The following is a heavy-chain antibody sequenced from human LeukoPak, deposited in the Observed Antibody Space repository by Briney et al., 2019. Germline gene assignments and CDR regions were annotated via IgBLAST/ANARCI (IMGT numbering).Heavy chain of an antibody. CDR2: IYYSGST. V-gene: IGHV4-59*01. CDR3: ARDSSAYYYDSSGFDI. Sequence: SETLSLTCTVSGGSISSYYWSWIRQPPGKGLEWIGYIYYSGSTNYNPSLKSRVTISVDTSKNQFSLKLSSVTAADTAVYYCARDSSAYYYDSSGFDIWGQGTMVTVSS. D-gene: IGHD3-22*01. CDR1: GGSISSYY. J-gene: IGHJ3*02.